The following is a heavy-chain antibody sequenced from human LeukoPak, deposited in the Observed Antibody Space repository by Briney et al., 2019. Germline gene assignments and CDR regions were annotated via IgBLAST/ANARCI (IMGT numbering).Heavy chain of an antibody. D-gene: IGHD3-10*01. Sequence: PGGSLRLSCASSGFTFSSYAMGWVRQAPGKGLEWVSVIYSGGSTYYADSVKGRFTISRDNSKNTLYLQMNSLRAEDTAVYYCARGSMVRGVILDYWGQGTLVTVSS. CDR3: ARGSMVRGVILDY. J-gene: IGHJ4*02. CDR1: GFTFSSYA. V-gene: IGHV3-53*01. CDR2: IYSGGST.